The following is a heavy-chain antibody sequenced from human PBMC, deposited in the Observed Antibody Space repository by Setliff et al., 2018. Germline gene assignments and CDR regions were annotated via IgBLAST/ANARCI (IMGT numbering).Heavy chain of an antibody. V-gene: IGHV3-74*01. D-gene: IGHD3-16*02. CDR3: VNSYRGYDDYPDY. CDR1: GFTFSSYW. Sequence: GSLRLSCAASGFTFSSYWMHWVRQAPGKGLVWVSRINSDGSETYYGGSVKGRFTISRDNAKNSLYLQMNSLRVEDTAVYYCVNSYRGYDDYPDYWGQGTLVTVSS. CDR2: INSDGSET. J-gene: IGHJ4*02.